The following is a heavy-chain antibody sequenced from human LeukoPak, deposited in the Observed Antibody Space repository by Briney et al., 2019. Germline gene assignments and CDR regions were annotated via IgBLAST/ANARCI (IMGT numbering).Heavy chain of an antibody. CDR3: AKASVTTAVLFDS. V-gene: IGHV4-59*01. D-gene: IGHD4-23*01. CDR2: MSNTGIT. CDR1: GGSISSYF. J-gene: IGHJ4*02. Sequence: SETLSLTCTVSGGSISSYFWNWIRQPPGQRLQWIGYMSNTGITKYNPSLKSRVTISADTSKNQFSLILNSSTADTAVYYCAKASVTTAVLFDSWGQGTLAAVSS.